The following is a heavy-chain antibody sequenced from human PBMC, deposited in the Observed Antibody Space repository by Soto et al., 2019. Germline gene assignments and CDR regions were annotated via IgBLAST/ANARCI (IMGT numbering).Heavy chain of an antibody. CDR2: VYYSGSA. CDR3: ARGAGGNFYFDY. CDR1: SGCLKRGGFY. J-gene: IGHJ4*02. Sequence: SDSMDITCTVSSGCLKRGGFYWSWKCQHPGKGLEWIGSVYYSGSANYNPSLKSRVTISVDTSKNQFSLKLSSVSAADTAVYYCARGAGGNFYFDYWGQGTLVTVSS. D-gene: IGHD2-21*02. V-gene: IGHV4-31*03.